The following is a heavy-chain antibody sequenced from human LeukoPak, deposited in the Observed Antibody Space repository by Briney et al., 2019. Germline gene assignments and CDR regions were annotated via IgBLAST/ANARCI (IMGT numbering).Heavy chain of an antibody. J-gene: IGHJ4*02. CDR2: ISSSSTI. D-gene: IGHD3-9*01. CDR1: GFTFSSYS. Sequence: GGSLRLSCAASGFTFSSYSMNWVRQAPGKGLEWVSYISSSSTIYYADSVKGRFTISRDNSKDTLFLLMNTLRADDTAVYYCAAMTGPTFDYWGQGALVTISS. CDR3: AAMTGPTFDY. V-gene: IGHV3-48*01.